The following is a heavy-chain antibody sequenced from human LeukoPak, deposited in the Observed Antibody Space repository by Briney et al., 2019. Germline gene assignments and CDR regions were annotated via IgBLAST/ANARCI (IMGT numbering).Heavy chain of an antibody. J-gene: IGHJ3*02. CDR2: ATNKANGYTT. CDR1: GFTFSDHY. Sequence: GGSLRLSCAASGFTFSDHYMDWVRQAPGKGLEWVGRATNKANGYTTEYAASVKGRFTVSRDDSKNSLYLQMNSLKIEDTAVYYCARTKWELDAFDIWGQGTMVTVSS. D-gene: IGHD1-26*01. V-gene: IGHV3-72*01. CDR3: ARTKWELDAFDI.